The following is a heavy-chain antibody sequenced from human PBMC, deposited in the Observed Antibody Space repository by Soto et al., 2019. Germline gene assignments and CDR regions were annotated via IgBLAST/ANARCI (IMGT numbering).Heavy chain of an antibody. CDR3: ARDIGSHYLPIDD. D-gene: IGHD3-10*01. V-gene: IGHV1-18*01. J-gene: IGHJ4*01. CDR1: GYTFTVYT. Sequence: DSVKVSCKGSGYTFTVYTFIWVRQAPGQGLEWMGWISPNNGDTGSAQSLQGRLTMTTDTSTATVYMELRGLTSDDTAVYYCARDIGSHYLPIDDRGDVTLVTVPS. CDR2: ISPNNGDT.